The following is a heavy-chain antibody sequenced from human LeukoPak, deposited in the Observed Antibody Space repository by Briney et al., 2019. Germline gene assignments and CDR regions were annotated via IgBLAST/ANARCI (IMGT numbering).Heavy chain of an antibody. CDR1: GYTFTSYD. CDR3: ARTGPTPETRYSSSWYRDY. D-gene: IGHD6-13*01. Sequence: GASVKVSCKASGYTFTSYDINWVRQATGQGLEWMGWMNPNSGNTGYAQKFQGRVTMTRNTSISTAYLQWSSLKASDTAMYYCARTGPTPETRYSSSWYRDYWGQGTLVTVSS. J-gene: IGHJ4*02. CDR2: MNPNSGNT. V-gene: IGHV1-8*01.